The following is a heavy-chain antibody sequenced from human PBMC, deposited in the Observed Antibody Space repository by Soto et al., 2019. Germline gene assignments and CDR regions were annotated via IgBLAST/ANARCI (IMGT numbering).Heavy chain of an antibody. CDR1: GFTLRDHY. D-gene: IGHD1-26*01. Sequence: PGGSLRLSCAASGFTLRDHYIDWVRQAPGKGLEWVGRTKNKANRYTTEYAASVNGRFTISRDDSKNSLYLQMNSLKTEDTAVYYCARWVSGSPDNWGQGTLVTVSS. V-gene: IGHV3-72*01. CDR3: ARWVSGSPDN. CDR2: TKNKANRYTT. J-gene: IGHJ4*02.